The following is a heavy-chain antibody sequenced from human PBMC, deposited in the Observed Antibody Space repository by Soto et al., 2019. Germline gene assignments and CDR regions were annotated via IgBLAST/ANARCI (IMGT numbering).Heavy chain of an antibody. CDR2: IYYTGST. V-gene: IGHV4-59*01. CDR1: GDSISGYY. D-gene: IGHD3-3*01. J-gene: IGHJ4*02. CDR3: ARVSRTDYDFWSGCLDY. Sequence: QVQLQESGPGLVQPSETLSLTCTVSGDSISGYYWSWIRQPPGKGLELIGYIYYTGSTNYNPSLKCRVNISLDTYKNHLSLKLSSVTTADTAVYYCARVSRTDYDFWSGCLDYWGQGTLVTVSS.